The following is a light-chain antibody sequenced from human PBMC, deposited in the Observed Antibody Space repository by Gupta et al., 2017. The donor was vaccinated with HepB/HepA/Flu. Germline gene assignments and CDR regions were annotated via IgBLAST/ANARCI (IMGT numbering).Light chain of an antibody. J-gene: IGKJ4*01. CDR2: GAS. CDR3: QQYKNWPLT. Sequence: VIPQPPATLSGSPGERATLSCRASQSLGDSLGWYQQKPGQAPRLLIYGASTRATGIPARFSGSGSGTEFTLTISSLQSEDFAVYYCQQYKNWPLTFGGGTKVESK. CDR1: QSLGDS. V-gene: IGKV3-15*01.